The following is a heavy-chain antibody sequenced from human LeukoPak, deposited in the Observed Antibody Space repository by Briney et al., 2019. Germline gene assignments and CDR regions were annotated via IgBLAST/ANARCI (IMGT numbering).Heavy chain of an antibody. V-gene: IGHV1-46*01. CDR2: INPSGGSP. J-gene: IGHJ4*02. Sequence: ASVKVSCKSSGYTFTSYYIHWVRQAPGQGLEWMGIINPSGGSPRYAQKFQGRVTMTRDTSASTAYMELSSLTSEDTAVYYCARGPRAAADDYWGQGTLVTVSS. D-gene: IGHD6-13*01. CDR3: ARGPRAAADDY. CDR1: GYTFTSYY.